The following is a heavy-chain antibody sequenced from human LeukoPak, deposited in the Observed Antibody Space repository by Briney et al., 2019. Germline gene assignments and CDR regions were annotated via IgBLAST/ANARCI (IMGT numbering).Heavy chain of an antibody. V-gene: IGHV4-31*03. D-gene: IGHD3-10*01. CDR3: TRRGTGRWFDP. CDR2: IYYSGST. J-gene: IGHJ5*02. Sequence: SQTLSLTCTVSGGSISSGDYFWGWIRQHPGKGLEWIGYIYYSGSTYYSPSLKSRVTISVDTSKNQFSLMLNSVTAADTAMYYCTRRGTGRWFDPWGQGTLVTVSS. CDR1: GGSISSGDYF.